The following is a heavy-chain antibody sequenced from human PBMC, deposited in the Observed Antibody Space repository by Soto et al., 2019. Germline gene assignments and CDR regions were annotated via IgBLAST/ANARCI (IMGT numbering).Heavy chain of an antibody. CDR1: GFTFSSYA. Sequence: GSLRLSCAASGFTFSSYAMSWVRQAPGKGLEWVSAMSGSGGSTYYADSVKGRFTISRDNSKNTLYLQMNSLRAEDTAVYYCAKEIATYYDFWSGYYGMDVWGQGTTVTVSS. V-gene: IGHV3-23*01. CDR2: MSGSGGST. CDR3: AKEIATYYDFWSGYYGMDV. D-gene: IGHD3-3*01. J-gene: IGHJ6*02.